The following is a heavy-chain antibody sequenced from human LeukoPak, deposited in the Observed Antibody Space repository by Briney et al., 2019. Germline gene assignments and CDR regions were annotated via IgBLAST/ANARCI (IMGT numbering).Heavy chain of an antibody. D-gene: IGHD3-22*01. CDR1: GGTFSSYA. CDR2: IIPIFGTA. Sequence: ASVKVSCKASGGTFSSYAISWVRQAPGQGLEWMGGIIPIFGTANYAQKFQGRVTITADESTSTAYMELSSLRSEDTAVYYCATVSYYYDSSGLDYWGQGTLVTVSS. V-gene: IGHV1-69*13. CDR3: ATVSYYYDSSGLDY. J-gene: IGHJ4*02.